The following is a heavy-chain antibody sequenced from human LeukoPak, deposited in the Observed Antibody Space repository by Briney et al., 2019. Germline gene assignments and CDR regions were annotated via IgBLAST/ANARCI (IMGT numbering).Heavy chain of an antibody. CDR2: ISGSSGII. CDR1: GFTFNTYT. V-gene: IGHV3-48*04. Sequence: PGGSLRLSCAASGFTFNTYTMNWVRQAPGKGLEWVSYISGSSGIIDYADSVRGRFTASKDDARKSMYLQMNSLRVEDTAVYYCAKDRANWAIDDWGQGTQVTVSS. CDR3: AKDRANWAIDD. J-gene: IGHJ4*02. D-gene: IGHD3-16*01.